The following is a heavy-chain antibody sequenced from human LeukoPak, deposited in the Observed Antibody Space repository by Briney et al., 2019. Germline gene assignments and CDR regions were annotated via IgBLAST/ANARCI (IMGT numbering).Heavy chain of an antibody. Sequence: GGSLRLSCAASRFTPSDYAMSWGPQGPGGGVECGSGICSSGHSTYYADSVKGRFIISRDNSTNTLYLQMNSMRVEDTALFYCAKDFSSGYLGDGFDIWGQGTMVTVSA. CDR1: RFTPSDYA. D-gene: IGHD3-22*01. CDR2: ICSSGHST. CDR3: AKDFSSGYLGDGFDI. J-gene: IGHJ3*02. V-gene: IGHV3-23*01.